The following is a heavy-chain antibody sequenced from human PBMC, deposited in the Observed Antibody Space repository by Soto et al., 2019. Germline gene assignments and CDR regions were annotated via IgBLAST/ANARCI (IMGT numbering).Heavy chain of an antibody. D-gene: IGHD2-21*01. Sequence: SETLSLTCTVSGGSFSGFYWTWIRQPPGEGKEWIGEINHSGNINFNPSLRSRLTMSLDSSKKNFSLNLTSMTAADAAVYYCARADRTLWTSYGLDFWGQGTTVTVSS. CDR3: ARADRTLWTSYGLDF. J-gene: IGHJ6*02. CDR2: INHSGNI. V-gene: IGHV4-34*01. CDR1: GGSFSGFY.